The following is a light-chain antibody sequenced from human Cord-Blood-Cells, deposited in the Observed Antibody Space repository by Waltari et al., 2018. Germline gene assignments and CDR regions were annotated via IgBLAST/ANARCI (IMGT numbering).Light chain of an antibody. V-gene: IGLV3-10*01. CDR2: EDR. CDR3: YSTDSSGNHRGV. J-gene: IGLJ2*01. Sequence: SYELTQPPSVSVSPGQTARITCSGDALPKKYAYWYQNKSGQAPVLVIYEDRKRPSGIPERFAGPSSGTMATLTISVAQGEDEADYYCYSTDSSGNHRGVFGGGTKLTVL. CDR1: ALPKKY.